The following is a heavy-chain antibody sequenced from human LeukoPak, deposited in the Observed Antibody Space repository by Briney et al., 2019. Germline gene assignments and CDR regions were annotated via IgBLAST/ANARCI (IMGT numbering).Heavy chain of an antibody. CDR1: GASFSDHY. J-gene: IGHJ5*02. Sequence: SETLSLTCAVYGASFSDHYWTWIRQPPGKGLEWIGEIDQSRSTKCNPSLKGRVAISLDTSKNQFSLDLTSVTAADTAVYYCAASSQLGSYNWFDPWGQGTPVTVSA. D-gene: IGHD1-1*01. CDR3: AASSQLGSYNWFDP. CDR2: IDQSRST. V-gene: IGHV4-34*01.